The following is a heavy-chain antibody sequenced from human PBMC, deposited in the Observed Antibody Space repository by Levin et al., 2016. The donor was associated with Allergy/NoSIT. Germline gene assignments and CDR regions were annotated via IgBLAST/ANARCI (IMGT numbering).Heavy chain of an antibody. J-gene: IGHJ4*02. Sequence: GESLKISCAASGFTFSNYWMHWVRHTPGKGFVWVSDIKTDGTVSSHAESVQGRFTISRDNAKSTLFLQMDSLRVEDTGVYYCARDINWAYDYWGLGTLVTVSS. CDR2: IKTDGTVS. CDR3: ARDINWAYDY. V-gene: IGHV3-74*01. D-gene: IGHD1-14*01. CDR1: GFTFSNYW.